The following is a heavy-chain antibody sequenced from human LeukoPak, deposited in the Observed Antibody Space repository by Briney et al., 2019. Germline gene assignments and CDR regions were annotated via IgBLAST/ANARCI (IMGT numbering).Heavy chain of an antibody. CDR2: IYASGST. Sequence: SQTLSLTCTVSGGSISSGSYYWSWIRQPAGKGLEWIGRIYASGSTNYNPSLKSRVTISVDTSKNQFSLKLSSVTAADTPVYYCASSSGTNFDYWGQGTLVTVSS. D-gene: IGHD6-6*01. CDR3: ASSSGTNFDY. J-gene: IGHJ4*02. V-gene: IGHV4-61*02. CDR1: GGSISSGSYY.